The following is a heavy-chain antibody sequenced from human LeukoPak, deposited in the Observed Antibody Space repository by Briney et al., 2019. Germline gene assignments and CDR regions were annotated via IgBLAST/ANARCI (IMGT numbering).Heavy chain of an antibody. V-gene: IGHV3-53*01. D-gene: IGHD3-16*01. CDR3: ARGRLGLNWFDP. J-gene: IGHJ5*02. CDR1: GFTVSSNY. CDR2: IYSGGST. Sequence: GGSLRLSCAASGFTVSSNYMSRVRQAPGKGLEWVSVIYSGGSTYYADSVKGRFTISRDNSKNTLYLQMNSLRAEDTAVYYCARGRLGLNWFDPWGQGTLVTVSS.